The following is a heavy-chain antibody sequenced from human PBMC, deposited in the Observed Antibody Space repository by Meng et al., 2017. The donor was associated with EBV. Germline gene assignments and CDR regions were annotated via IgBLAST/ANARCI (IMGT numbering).Heavy chain of an antibody. CDR2: INPNSGGT. V-gene: IGHV1-2*06. J-gene: IGHJ5*02. CDR1: GYTFTGYY. Sequence: VQLLQSGAEVKKPGASLKVSCKASGYTFTGYYMHWVRQAPGQGLEWMGRINPNSGGTNYAQKFQGRVTMTRDTSISTAYMELSRLRSDDTAVYYCAKGADLAAAGTFWFDPWGQGTLVTVSS. D-gene: IGHD6-13*01. CDR3: AKGADLAAAGTFWFDP.